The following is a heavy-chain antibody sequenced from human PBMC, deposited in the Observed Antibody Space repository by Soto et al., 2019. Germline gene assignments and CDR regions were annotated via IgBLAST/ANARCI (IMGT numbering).Heavy chain of an antibody. Sequence: QVQLVESGGGVVQPGRSLRLSCAASGFTFSSYAMHWVRQAPGKGLEWVAVISHDGSNKYYADSVKGRFTVSRDNSKNTLYLQMNSLRADDPAVYYCAGDRCSGGSCYLDFWGRGTLVTVSS. CDR3: AGDRCSGGSCYLDF. V-gene: IGHV3-30-3*01. CDR1: GFTFSSYA. D-gene: IGHD2-15*01. J-gene: IGHJ4*02. CDR2: ISHDGSNK.